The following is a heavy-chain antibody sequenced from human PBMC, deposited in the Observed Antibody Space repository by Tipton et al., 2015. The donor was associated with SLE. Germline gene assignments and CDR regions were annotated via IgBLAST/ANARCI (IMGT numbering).Heavy chain of an antibody. CDR1: GGSFSGYY. J-gene: IGHJ5*02. D-gene: IGHD3-3*01. CDR2: INHSGST. CDR3: ARDDFWSGREWFDP. Sequence: LRLSCAVYGGSFSGYYWSWIRQPPGKGLEWIGEINHSGSTNYNPSLKSRVTISVDTSKNQFSLKLSSVTAADTAVYYCARDDFWSGREWFDPWGQGTLVTVSS. V-gene: IGHV4-34*01.